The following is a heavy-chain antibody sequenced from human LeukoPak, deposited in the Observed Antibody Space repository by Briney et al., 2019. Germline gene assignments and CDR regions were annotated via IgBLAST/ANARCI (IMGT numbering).Heavy chain of an antibody. Sequence: SVKVSCKASGFTFTSPAVQWVRQARGQRLEWRGWIVVGSGNTNYAQKFQERVTITRDMSTSTAYMELSSLRSEDTAVYYCAADLTAAGTGDGYWGQGTLVTVSS. V-gene: IGHV1-58*01. J-gene: IGHJ4*02. CDR1: GFTFTSPA. CDR3: AADLTAAGTGDGY. D-gene: IGHD6-13*01. CDR2: IVVGSGNT.